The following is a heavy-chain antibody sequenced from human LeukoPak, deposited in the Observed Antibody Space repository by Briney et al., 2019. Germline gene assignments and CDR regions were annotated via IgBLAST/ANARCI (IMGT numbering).Heavy chain of an antibody. Sequence: GGSLTLACGASGFTFSDYYMTWIRQAPGKGLEWVSYISGSSNTIYYADSVKGRFTISRDNTKNSLFLQMNSLRAEDTAVYYCATPDSSGYSAYPDFPHWGQSSLVTVSS. J-gene: IGHJ1*01. CDR2: ISGSSNTI. CDR3: ATPDSSGYSAYPDFPH. CDR1: GFTFSDYY. V-gene: IGHV3-11*01. D-gene: IGHD3-22*01.